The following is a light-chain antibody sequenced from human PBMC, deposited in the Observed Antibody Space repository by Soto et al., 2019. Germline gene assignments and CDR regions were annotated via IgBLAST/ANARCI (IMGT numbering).Light chain of an antibody. CDR3: QQLNSYPIT. J-gene: IGKJ5*01. CDR2: DVS. V-gene: IGKV1-9*01. CDR1: QGISSY. Sequence: DIQLTQSPSFLSASVGDRVTITCRASQGISSYLAWYQQKPGKAPKLLIYDVSTLQSGVPSRFSGSGSGTEFTLTISRLQPEDFATYYCQQLNSYPITFGQGTRLEIK.